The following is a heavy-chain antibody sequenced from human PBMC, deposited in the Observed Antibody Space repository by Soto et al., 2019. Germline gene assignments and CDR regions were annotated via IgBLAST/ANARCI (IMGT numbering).Heavy chain of an antibody. CDR1: RGSGRSDNYY. V-gene: IGHV4-61*03. CDR2: ISNSVNT. CDR3: ARVRRLAPVANWYYHSMEV. D-gene: IGHD5-12*01. J-gene: IGHJ6*02. Sequence: SETLSLTCAVSRGSGRSDNYYCSWILHTPGKGLEWIGFISNSVNTKYNPSLKSRVTISLDTSKNHFSLKLTSVTAADTAVYYRARVRRLAPVANWYYHSMEVWGQGTTVTVSS.